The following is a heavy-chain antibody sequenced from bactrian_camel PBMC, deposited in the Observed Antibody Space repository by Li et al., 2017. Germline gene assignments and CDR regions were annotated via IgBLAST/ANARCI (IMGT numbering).Heavy chain of an antibody. CDR2: MNTHMDVT. Sequence: VQLVESGGGSVQAGGSLRLSCVVSEYALRRQCKGWFRQAPGKEREGVASMNTHMDVTYYPGSVKGRFTISRDSAKRTVYLQMNSLKPEDTAVYYCRRSPGCRVGYCVPDEADYRGQGTQVTVS. CDR3: RRSPGCRVGYCVPDEADY. CDR1: EYALRRQC. J-gene: IGHJ4*01. V-gene: IGHV3S40*01. D-gene: IGHD2*01.